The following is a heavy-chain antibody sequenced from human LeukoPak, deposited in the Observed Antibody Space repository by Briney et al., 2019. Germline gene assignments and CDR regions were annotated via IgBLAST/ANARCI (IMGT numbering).Heavy chain of an antibody. Sequence: SETLSLTCAVSGGSLNSGDYSWNWIRQPPGKGLEWIGNIYHSGSTYYNPSLKSRVTMSVDTSKNQFSLKLSSVTAADTAVYYCASTPMGYCSSTTCRAVPWGQGTLVTVSS. CDR1: GGSLNSGDYS. J-gene: IGHJ5*02. V-gene: IGHV4-30-2*05. D-gene: IGHD2-2*01. CDR3: ASTPMGYCSSTTCRAVP. CDR2: IYHSGST.